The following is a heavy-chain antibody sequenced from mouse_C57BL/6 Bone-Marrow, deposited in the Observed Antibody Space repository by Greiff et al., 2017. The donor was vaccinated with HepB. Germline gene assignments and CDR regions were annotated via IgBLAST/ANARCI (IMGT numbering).Heavy chain of an antibody. CDR1: GFTFSDYY. D-gene: IGHD2-4*01. CDR2: ISNGGGST. V-gene: IGHV5-12*01. Sequence: EVHLVESGGGLVQPGGSLKLSCAASGFTFSDYYMYWVRQTPEKRLEWVAYISNGGGSTYYPDTVKGRFTISRDNAKNTLYLQMSRLKSEDTAMYYCARQGDYDDAMDYWGQGTSVTVSS. CDR3: ARQGDYDDAMDY. J-gene: IGHJ4*01.